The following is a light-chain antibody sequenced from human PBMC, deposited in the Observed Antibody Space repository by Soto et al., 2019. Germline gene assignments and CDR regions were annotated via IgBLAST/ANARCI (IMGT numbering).Light chain of an antibody. CDR3: QQYGSSPGIT. Sequence: EIVLTQSPGILSLSPGERATLSCRASQSVSSSYLAWYQQKPGQAPRLLIYGASSRATGIPDRFSGSGSGTDFTLTISRLEPEDFAAYYCQQYGSSPGITFGQGTRLEIK. J-gene: IGKJ5*01. CDR2: GAS. V-gene: IGKV3-20*01. CDR1: QSVSSSY.